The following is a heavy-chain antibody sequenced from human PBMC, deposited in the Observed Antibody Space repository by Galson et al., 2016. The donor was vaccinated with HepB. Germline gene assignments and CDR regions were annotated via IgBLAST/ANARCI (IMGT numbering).Heavy chain of an antibody. Sequence: SVKVSCKVSGYTLTELSMHWVRQSPGKGLEWMGGFNPEDGETIYAQRFQGRVTMTEDTSTDTAYMELSSLRSEDTAVYYCVSQDTKYWGQGTLVTVSS. CDR3: VSQDTKY. CDR2: FNPEDGET. V-gene: IGHV1-24*01. D-gene: IGHD2-15*01. J-gene: IGHJ4*02. CDR1: GYTLTELS.